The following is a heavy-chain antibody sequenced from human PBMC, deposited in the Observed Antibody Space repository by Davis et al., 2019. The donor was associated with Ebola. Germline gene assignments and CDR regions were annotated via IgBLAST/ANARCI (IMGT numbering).Heavy chain of an antibody. V-gene: IGHV3-7*03. CDR1: GFTFSSYW. D-gene: IGHD6-6*01. CDR3: ARDKRIAASQPNYYYGMDV. Sequence: PGGSLRLSCAASGFTFSSYWMSWVRQAPGKGLEWVANIKQDGSEKYYVDSVKGRFTISRDNAKNSLYLQMNSLRAEDTAVYYCARDKRIAASQPNYYYGMDVWGQGTTVTVSS. CDR2: IKQDGSEK. J-gene: IGHJ6*02.